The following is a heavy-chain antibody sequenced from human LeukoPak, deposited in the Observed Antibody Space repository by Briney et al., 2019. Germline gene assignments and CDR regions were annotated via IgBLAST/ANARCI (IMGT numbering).Heavy chain of an antibody. CDR2: ISSSGSTI. D-gene: IGHD6-19*01. V-gene: IGHV3-11*04. J-gene: IGHJ6*03. Sequence: GGSLRLSCAASGFTLSDYYMSWIRQAPGKGLEWVSYISSSGSTIYYADSVKGRFTISRDNAKNSLYLQMNSLRAEDAAVYYCARGGHSSYYYMDVWGKGTTVTVSS. CDR1: GFTLSDYY. CDR3: ARGGHSSYYYMDV.